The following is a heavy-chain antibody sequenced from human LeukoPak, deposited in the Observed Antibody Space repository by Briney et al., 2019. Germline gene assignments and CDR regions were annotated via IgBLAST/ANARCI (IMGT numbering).Heavy chain of an antibody. D-gene: IGHD5-24*01. CDR2: INHSGST. V-gene: IGHV4-34*01. CDR1: GGSFSGYY. CDR3: AKAIMGYNANY. Sequence: SETLSLTCAVYGGSFSGYYWSWIRQPPGKGLEWIGEINHSGSTNYNPSLKSRVTISVDTSKNQFSLKLSSVTAGDTAVYYCAKAIMGYNANYGGKGPLATASS. J-gene: IGHJ4*02.